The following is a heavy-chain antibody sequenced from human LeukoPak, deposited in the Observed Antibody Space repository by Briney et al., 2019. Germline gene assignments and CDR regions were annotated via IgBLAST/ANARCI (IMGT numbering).Heavy chain of an antibody. CDR3: ARDGASGSYYTTVSG. J-gene: IGHJ4*02. D-gene: IGHD3-10*01. V-gene: IGHV3-20*04. Sequence: GGSLRLSCAASGFTFDDYGMSWVRQAPGKGREWGSGINWNGGSTGYADSVKGRFTISRDNAKNSLYLQMNSLRAEDTALYYCARDGASGSYYTTVSGWGQGTLVTVSS. CDR2: INWNGGST. CDR1: GFTFDDYG.